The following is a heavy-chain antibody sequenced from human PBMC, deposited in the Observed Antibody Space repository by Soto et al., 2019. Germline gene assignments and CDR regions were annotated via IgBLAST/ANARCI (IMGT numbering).Heavy chain of an antibody. J-gene: IGHJ2*01. Sequence: LRLSCAASGFTFSSYAMHWVRQAPGRGLEWVAVISYDGSNKYYADSVKGRFTISRDNSKNTLYLQMNSLRAEDTAVYYCARGRYGDYDWYFDLWGRGTLVTVSS. CDR1: GFTFSSYA. V-gene: IGHV3-30-3*01. CDR3: ARGRYGDYDWYFDL. D-gene: IGHD4-17*01. CDR2: ISYDGSNK.